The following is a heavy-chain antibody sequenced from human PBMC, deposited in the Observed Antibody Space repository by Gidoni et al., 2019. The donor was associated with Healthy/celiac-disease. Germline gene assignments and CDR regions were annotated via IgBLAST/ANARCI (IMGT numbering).Heavy chain of an antibody. D-gene: IGHD2-2*01. CDR2: IYYSGGT. J-gene: IGHJ6*02. Sequence: QVQLQESGPGLVKPSETLSKTNTETGGSISSYYWSWIRQPPGKGLEWIGYIYYSGGTNYNPSLKSRVTISVDTSKNQFSLKLSSVTAADTAVYYCARSYCSSTSCYYYYYYGMDVWGQGTTVTVSS. CDR1: GGSISSYY. V-gene: IGHV4-59*01. CDR3: ARSYCSSTSCYYYYYYGMDV.